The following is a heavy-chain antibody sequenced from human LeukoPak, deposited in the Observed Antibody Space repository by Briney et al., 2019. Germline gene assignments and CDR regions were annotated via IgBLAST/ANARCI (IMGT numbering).Heavy chain of an antibody. CDR3: ARTLFGIAAAGTGYFDY. CDR1: GFSFSGSA. Sequence: GGSLRLSCAASGFSFSGSAMHWVRQAPGKGLEWVGRMRSKANNYATGYAASVYGRFTISRDDSKNTLYLQMNSLRAEDTAVYYCARTLFGIAAAGTGYFDYWGQGTLVTVSS. CDR2: MRSKANNYAT. J-gene: IGHJ4*02. D-gene: IGHD6-13*01. V-gene: IGHV3-73*01.